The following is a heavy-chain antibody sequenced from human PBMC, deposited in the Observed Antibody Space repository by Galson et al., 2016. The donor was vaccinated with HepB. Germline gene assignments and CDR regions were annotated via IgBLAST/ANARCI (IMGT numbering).Heavy chain of an antibody. CDR3: ARDSGTYEIDY. CDR1: GFTFSDHY. Sequence: LRLSCAASGFTFSDHYMDWVRQAPGKGLEWVGRTRNKASSYSTEYAASVKGRFTISRDDSKNSLHLQMNSLKTDDTAVYYCARDSGTYEIDYWGQGTLVTVSS. CDR2: TRNKASSYST. J-gene: IGHJ4*02. V-gene: IGHV3-72*01. D-gene: IGHD1-26*01.